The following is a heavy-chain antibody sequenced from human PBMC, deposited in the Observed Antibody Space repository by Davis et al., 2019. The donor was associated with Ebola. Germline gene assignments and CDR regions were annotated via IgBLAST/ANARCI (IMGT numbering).Heavy chain of an antibody. V-gene: IGHV3-21*01. Sequence: GESLKISCAASGFTFSSYSMNWVRQAPGKGLEWVSSISSSSSYIYYADSVKGRFTISRDNAKNSLYLQMNSLRAEDTAVYYCARGGYGSNHGRYYYYGMDVWGQGTTVTVSS. D-gene: IGHD3-10*01. CDR2: ISSSSSYI. CDR3: ARGGYGSNHGRYYYYGMDV. CDR1: GFTFSSYS. J-gene: IGHJ6*02.